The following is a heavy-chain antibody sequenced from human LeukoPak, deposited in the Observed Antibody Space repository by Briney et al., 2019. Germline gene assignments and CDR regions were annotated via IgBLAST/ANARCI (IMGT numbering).Heavy chain of an antibody. D-gene: IGHD2-2*01. CDR3: ASAAYGY. CDR1: GFTFDDYA. V-gene: IGHV3-9*01. J-gene: IGHJ4*02. Sequence: GGSLRLSCAASGFTFDDYAMHWVRQAPGKGLEWVSGISWNSGSIGYADSVKGRFTISRDSAKNSLYLQMNSLRAEDTALYYCASAAYGYWGQGTLVTVSS. CDR2: ISWNSGSI.